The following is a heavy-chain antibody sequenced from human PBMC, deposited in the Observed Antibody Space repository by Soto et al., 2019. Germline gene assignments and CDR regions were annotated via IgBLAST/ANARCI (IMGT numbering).Heavy chain of an antibody. CDR2: IIPIFGTA. J-gene: IGHJ6*02. CDR1: GCSFTYT. Sequence: ASVKVSCMASGCSFTYTLIWVLQAPVQGLEWMGGIIPIFGTANYAQKFQGRVTITADESTKTAYMELSTLRSEDTAVYYCARLHSHGTYGMDVWGQGTTVTVS. CDR3: ARLHSHGTYGMDV. D-gene: IGHD5-18*01. V-gene: IGHV1-69*13.